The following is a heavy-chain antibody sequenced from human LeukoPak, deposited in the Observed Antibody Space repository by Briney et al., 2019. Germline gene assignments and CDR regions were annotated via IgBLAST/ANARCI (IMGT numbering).Heavy chain of an antibody. V-gene: IGHV3-23*01. Sequence: GGTLRLSCAASGFTFSKYGMSWVRQAPGKGLEWVSAISSRGDNIYYADSVKGRFTISRDNAKNSLYLQMNSLRAEDTAVYYCAELGITMIGGVWGKGTTVTISS. CDR1: GFTFSKYG. D-gene: IGHD3-10*02. J-gene: IGHJ6*04. CDR3: AELGITMIGGV. CDR2: ISSRGDNI.